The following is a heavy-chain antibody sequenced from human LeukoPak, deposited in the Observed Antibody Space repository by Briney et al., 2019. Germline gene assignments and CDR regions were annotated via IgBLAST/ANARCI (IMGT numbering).Heavy chain of an antibody. V-gene: IGHV4-38-2*01. D-gene: IGHD3-22*01. CDR1: GYSISSGYY. CDR2: IYHSGGT. Sequence: SETLSLTCAVSGYSISSGYYWGWIRQPSGKGLEWIGSIYHSGGTYYNPSLKSRVTISVDTSKNQFSLKLSSVTAADTAVYYCARGDYYDSSGYDYWGQGTLVTVSS. J-gene: IGHJ4*02. CDR3: ARGDYYDSSGYDY.